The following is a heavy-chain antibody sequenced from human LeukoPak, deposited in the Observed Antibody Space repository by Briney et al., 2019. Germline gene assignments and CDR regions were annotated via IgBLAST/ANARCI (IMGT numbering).Heavy chain of an antibody. V-gene: IGHV3-48*03. Sequence: GGSLRLSCAASGFTFSSYEMNWVRQAPGKGLEWVSYISSSGSTIYYADSVKGRFTISRDNAKNSLYLQMNSLRAEDTAVYYCARLLWFGELLYEDYWGQGTLVTVSS. D-gene: IGHD3-10*01. CDR1: GFTFSSYE. CDR3: ARLLWFGELLYEDY. CDR2: ISSSGSTI. J-gene: IGHJ4*02.